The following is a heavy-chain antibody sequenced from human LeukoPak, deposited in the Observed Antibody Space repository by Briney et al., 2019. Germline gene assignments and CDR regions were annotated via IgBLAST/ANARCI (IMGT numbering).Heavy chain of an antibody. V-gene: IGHV4-59*01. CDR1: GGSISNDY. Sequence: PSEILSLTCTVSGGSISNDYWTWIRQPPGKGLEWIGYIFNTGSTYYNPSLKSRVTISVDTSKNQFSLRLSSVTAADTAFYYCARGQAYYDSGSYFHRPSNSYYYYMDVWGKGTTVTVSS. CDR3: ARGQAYYDSGSYFHRPSNSYYYYMDV. D-gene: IGHD3-10*01. CDR2: IFNTGST. J-gene: IGHJ6*03.